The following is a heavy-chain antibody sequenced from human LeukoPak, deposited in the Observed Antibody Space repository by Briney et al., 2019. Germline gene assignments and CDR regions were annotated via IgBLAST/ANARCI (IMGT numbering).Heavy chain of an antibody. Sequence: SETLSLTCTVSGGSISSYYWSWIRQPPGKGLEWIGYIYYSGSTNYNPSLKSRVTISVDTSKNQFSLKLSSVTAADTAVYYCASAYYYDSSGQFPYYYYGMDVWGQGTTVTVSS. D-gene: IGHD3-22*01. CDR2: IYYSGST. V-gene: IGHV4-59*01. CDR3: ASAYYYDSSGQFPYYYYGMDV. CDR1: GGSISSYY. J-gene: IGHJ6*02.